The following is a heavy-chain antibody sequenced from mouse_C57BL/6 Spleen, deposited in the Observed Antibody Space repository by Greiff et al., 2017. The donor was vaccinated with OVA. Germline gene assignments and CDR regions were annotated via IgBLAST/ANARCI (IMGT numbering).Heavy chain of an antibody. CDR1: GYTFTSYW. CDR3: AIGYGRGFYYFDY. CDR2: IHPSDSDT. Sequence: VQLQQPGAELVKPGASVKVSCKASGYTFTSYWMHWVKQRPGQGLEWIGRIHPSDSDTNYNQKFKGKATLTVDKSSSTAYMQLSSLTSEDSAVYDCAIGYGRGFYYFDYWGQGTTLTVSS. V-gene: IGHV1-74*01. J-gene: IGHJ2*01. D-gene: IGHD1-1*01.